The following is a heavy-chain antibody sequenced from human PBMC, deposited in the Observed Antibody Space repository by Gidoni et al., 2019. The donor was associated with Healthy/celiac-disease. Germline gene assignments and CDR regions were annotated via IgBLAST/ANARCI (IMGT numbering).Heavy chain of an antibody. J-gene: IGHJ6*02. V-gene: IGHV3-23*04. CDR1: GFTFSSAA. Sequence: EVQLVESGRGLVQPGGSLRLSCAASGFTFSSAAMSWVRQAPGKGLEWVSAISGSAGSTYYADSVKGRFTISRDNSKNTLYLQMNSLRAEDTAVYYCAKDTDTTSPVWDYYYGMDVWGQGTTVTVSS. D-gene: IGHD1-1*01. CDR2: ISGSAGST. CDR3: AKDTDTTSPVWDYYYGMDV.